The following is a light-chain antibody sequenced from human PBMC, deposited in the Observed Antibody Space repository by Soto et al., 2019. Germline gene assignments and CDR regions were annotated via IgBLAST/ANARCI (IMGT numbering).Light chain of an antibody. CDR2: ATS. Sequence: DIQMTQSPTSLSASVGDIVTITCRASQNIRSNLNWYQQIPGKAPNLLIYATSMLQTGVQSRFSGSGTGTDFTLTINGLQPEDFATYYCQQGYTTRWTFGQGTKVEIK. J-gene: IGKJ1*01. V-gene: IGKV1-39*01. CDR1: QNIRSN. CDR3: QQGYTTRWT.